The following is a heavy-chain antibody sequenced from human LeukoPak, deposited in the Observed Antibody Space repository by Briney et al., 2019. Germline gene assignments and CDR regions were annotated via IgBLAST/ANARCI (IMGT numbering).Heavy chain of an antibody. CDR1: GFTFSSYE. CDR2: ISSSGSTI. J-gene: IGHJ6*02. Sequence: GGSLRLSCAASGFTFSSYEMNWVRQAPGKGLEWVSYISSSGSTIYYADSVEGRFTISRDNAKNSLYLQMNSLRAEDTAVYYCARDGYCSGGSCYYYYGMDVWGQGTTVTVSS. V-gene: IGHV3-48*03. CDR3: ARDGYCSGGSCYYYYGMDV. D-gene: IGHD2-15*01.